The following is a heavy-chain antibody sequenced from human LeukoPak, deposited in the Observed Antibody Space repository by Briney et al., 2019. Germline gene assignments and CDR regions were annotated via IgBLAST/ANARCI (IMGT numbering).Heavy chain of an antibody. D-gene: IGHD3-10*01. CDR2: VNSDGGST. V-gene: IGHV3-74*01. Sequence: PGGSLRLSCAASGFTFSNYWMHWVRRAPGKGLVWVSRVNSDGGSTRYADSVKGRLTISRDNAKNTLYLQMNSLRAEDTALYYCARDVGGSGNYYFDYWGQGTLVTVSS. CDR1: GFTFSNYW. CDR3: ARDVGGSGNYYFDY. J-gene: IGHJ4*02.